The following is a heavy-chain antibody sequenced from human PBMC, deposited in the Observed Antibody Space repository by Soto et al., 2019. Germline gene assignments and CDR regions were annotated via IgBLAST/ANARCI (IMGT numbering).Heavy chain of an antibody. CDR1: GYTFTSYA. CDR2: INAGNGNT. CDR3: ASSYSNYALIDYYYYGMDV. Sequence: QVQLVQSGAEVKKPGASVKVSCKASGYTFTSYAMHWVRQAPGHRLAWMGWINAGNGNTKYSQKFQGRVSITRDTSASTAYMELSSLRSEDTAVYYCASSYSNYALIDYYYYGMDVWGQGTTVTVSS. V-gene: IGHV1-3*01. D-gene: IGHD4-4*01. J-gene: IGHJ6*02.